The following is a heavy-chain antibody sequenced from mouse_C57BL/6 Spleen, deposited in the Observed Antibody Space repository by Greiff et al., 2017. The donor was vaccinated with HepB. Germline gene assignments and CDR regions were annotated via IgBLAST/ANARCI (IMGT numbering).Heavy chain of an antibody. J-gene: IGHJ2*01. Sequence: VQRVESGAELVRPGTSVKVSCKASGYAFTNYLIEWVKQRPGQGLEWIGVINPGSGGTNYNEKFKGKATLTADKSSSTAYMQLSSLTSEDSAVYFCARSPDYYGSSYLDYWGQGTTLTVSS. CDR1: GYAFTNYL. CDR3: ARSPDYYGSSYLDY. V-gene: IGHV1-54*01. CDR2: INPGSGGT. D-gene: IGHD1-1*01.